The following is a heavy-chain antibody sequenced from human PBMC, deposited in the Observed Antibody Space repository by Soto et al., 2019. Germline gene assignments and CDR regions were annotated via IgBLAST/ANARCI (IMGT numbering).Heavy chain of an antibody. CDR3: ARHRRETGTYAQPLDY. D-gene: IGHD1-1*01. V-gene: IGHV4-34*01. CDR2: INHSGST. CDR1: GGSFSGYY. Sequence: LSLTCAVYGGSFSGYYWSWIRQPPGKGLEWIGEINHSGSTNYNPSLKSRVTISVDTSKNQFSLKLSSVTAADTAVYYCARHRRETGTYAQPLDYWGQGTLVTVSS. J-gene: IGHJ4*02.